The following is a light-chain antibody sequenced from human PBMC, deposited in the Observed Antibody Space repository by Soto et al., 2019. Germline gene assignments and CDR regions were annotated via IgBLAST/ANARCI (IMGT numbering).Light chain of an antibody. CDR1: ESLLHSNGYNY. J-gene: IGKJ1*01. CDR3: MQAQKTHWT. Sequence: DLVMTQSPLSLPVTPGEPASISCRSSESLLHSNGYNYLDWYLQKPGQSPQLLIFLGSNRASGVPDRFSGSGAVTDFTLNIRRVEAEDVGVYYFMQAQKTHWTFGHGTNVDIK. CDR2: LGS. V-gene: IGKV2-28*01.